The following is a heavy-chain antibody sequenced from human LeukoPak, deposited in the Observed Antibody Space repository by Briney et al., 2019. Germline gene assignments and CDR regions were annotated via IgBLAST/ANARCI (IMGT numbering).Heavy chain of an antibody. CDR3: TTDRWYSADH. V-gene: IGHV3-7*03. D-gene: IGHD2-15*01. J-gene: IGHJ5*02. CDR1: GFIFSDSW. CDR2: IEKNGSGK. Sequence: GGSLRLSCTVSGFIFSDSWMAWIRQAPGKGLEWVAIIEKNGSGKNYVDSVKGRFIISRDNAKNSLFLQMDSLKVEDTAIYYCTTDRWYSADHWGQGTLVTFSS.